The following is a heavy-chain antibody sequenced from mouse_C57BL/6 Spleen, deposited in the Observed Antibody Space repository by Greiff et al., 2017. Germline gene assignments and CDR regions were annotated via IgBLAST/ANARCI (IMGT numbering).Heavy chain of an antibody. J-gene: IGHJ1*03. CDR1: GFTFSDYY. Sequence: EVQRVESEGGLVQPGSSMKLSCTASGFTFSDYYMAWVRQVPEKGLEWVANINYDGSSTYYLDSLKSRFIISRDNAKNILYLQMSSLKSEDTATXYCARTRYWYFDVWGTGTTVTVSS. CDR2: INYDGSST. V-gene: IGHV5-16*01. CDR3: ARTRYWYFDV.